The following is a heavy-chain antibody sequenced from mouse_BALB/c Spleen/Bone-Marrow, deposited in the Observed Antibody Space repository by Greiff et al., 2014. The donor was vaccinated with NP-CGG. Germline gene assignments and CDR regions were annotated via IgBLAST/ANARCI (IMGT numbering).Heavy chain of an antibody. CDR3: ARDRGVQGYAMDY. V-gene: IGHV5-4*02. CDR1: GFSFSVYY. J-gene: IGHJ4*01. D-gene: IGHD5-1*01. CDR2: ISDGGSYT. Sequence: EVQVVESGGRLVTSGGSLKLSCAASGFSFSVYYVFWVRQTPEKRLEWVAPISDGGSYTYYPDSVKGRFTISRDIAKNNLYLQMSSLKSEDTAMYYCARDRGVQGYAMDYWGQGTSVTVSS.